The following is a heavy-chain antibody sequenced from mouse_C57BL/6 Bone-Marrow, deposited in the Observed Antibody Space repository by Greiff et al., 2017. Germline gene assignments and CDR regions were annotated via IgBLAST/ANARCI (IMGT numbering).Heavy chain of an antibody. CDR1: GYTFTSYW. J-gene: IGHJ2*01. CDR2: IVPANGNT. Sequence: QVQLQQSGAELMKPGASVKLSCKASGYTFTSYWIQWVKQRPGHGLEWIGEIVPANGNTNYNEKFKGKATFTVDTSSNTAYMQLSSLTTEDSAIYSCARSRPFCDFDDWGQGTTLTVSS. V-gene: IGHV1-9*01. CDR3: ARSRPFCDFDD.